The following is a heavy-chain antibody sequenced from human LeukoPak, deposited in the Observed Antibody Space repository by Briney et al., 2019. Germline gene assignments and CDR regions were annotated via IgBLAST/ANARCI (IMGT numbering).Heavy chain of an antibody. CDR3: ARVVVLFMNWFDP. CDR1: GFTFSDYY. CDR2: ISSSGSTI. J-gene: IGHJ5*02. V-gene: IGHV3-11*04. Sequence: GGSLRLSCAASGFTFSDYYMSWIRQAPGKGLEWVSYISSSGSTIYYADSVKGRFTISRDNAKNSLYLQMNSLRAEHTAVYYCARVVVLFMNWFDPWGQGTLVTVSS. D-gene: IGHD2-15*01.